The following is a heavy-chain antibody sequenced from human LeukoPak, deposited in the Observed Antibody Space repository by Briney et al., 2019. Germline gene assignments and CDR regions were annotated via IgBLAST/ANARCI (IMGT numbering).Heavy chain of an antibody. CDR2: INHSEST. Sequence: SETLSLTCAVYGGSFSGYYWSWIRQPPGKGLEWIGEINHSESTSYNPSLKSRVTISVDTSKNQFSLKLSSVTAADTAVYYCARGHILTGYYFIVLSYGMDVWGQGTTVTVSS. CDR3: ARGHILTGYYFIVLSYGMDV. D-gene: IGHD3-9*01. J-gene: IGHJ6*02. CDR1: GGSFSGYY. V-gene: IGHV4-34*01.